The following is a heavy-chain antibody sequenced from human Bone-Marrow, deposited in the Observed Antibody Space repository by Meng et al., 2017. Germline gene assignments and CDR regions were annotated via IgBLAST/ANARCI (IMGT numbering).Heavy chain of an antibody. J-gene: IGHJ6*02. V-gene: IGHV4-59*01. D-gene: IGHD3-10*01. Sequence: SETLSLTCTVSGGSISSYYWSWIRQPPGKGLEWIGYIYYSGSTNYNPPLKSRVTISVDTSKNQFSLKLSSVTAADTAVYYCARDRVLVSMVRGVIPYYYGMDVWGQGTTVTVSS. CDR3: ARDRVLVSMVRGVIPYYYGMDV. CDR2: IYYSGST. CDR1: GGSISSYY.